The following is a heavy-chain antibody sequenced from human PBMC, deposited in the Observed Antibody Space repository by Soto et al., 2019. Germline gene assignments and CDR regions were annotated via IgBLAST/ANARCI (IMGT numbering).Heavy chain of an antibody. V-gene: IGHV4-34*01. Sequence: PSETLSLTCAVYGGSFSGYYWSWIRQPPGKGLEWIGEINHSGSTNYNPSLKSRVTISVDTSKNQFSLKLSSVTAADTAVYYCARGLSRKYSSGWYNDYYYGMDVWGQGTTVTVSS. CDR3: ARGLSRKYSSGWYNDYYYGMDV. CDR1: GGSFSGYY. J-gene: IGHJ6*02. D-gene: IGHD6-19*01. CDR2: INHSGST.